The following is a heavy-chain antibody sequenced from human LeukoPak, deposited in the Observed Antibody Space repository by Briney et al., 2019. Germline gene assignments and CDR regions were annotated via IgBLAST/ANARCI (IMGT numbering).Heavy chain of an antibody. CDR2: ISYIGST. CDR1: GGSFSSHY. V-gene: IGHV4-59*11. Sequence: SQTLSLTCTVSGGSFSSHYWSWIRQPPGKGLEWIGYISYIGSTNYNPALKSRVTISVDTSKNQFSLKLSSVTAADAAVYFCAGDPTTVTKGLEIWGQETMVTVSS. CDR3: AGDPTTVTKGLEI. D-gene: IGHD4-17*01. J-gene: IGHJ3*02.